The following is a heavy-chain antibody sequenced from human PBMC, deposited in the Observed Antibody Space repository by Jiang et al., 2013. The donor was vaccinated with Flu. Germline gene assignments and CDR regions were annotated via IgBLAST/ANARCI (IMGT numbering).Heavy chain of an antibody. D-gene: IGHD2-15*01. J-gene: IGHJ5*02. V-gene: IGHV4-34*01. CDR1: GGSFSRYY. Sequence: GSGLVKPSETLYLSCTVYGGSFSRYYWSWIRQPPGKGLEWIGDINHSGSTSYNPPLKSRVSISLDTSRNQFSLRLTSVTAADTAVYYCARGPIERFAQSFDPWGQGTLVTVSS. CDR2: INHSGST. CDR3: ARGPIERFAQSFDP.